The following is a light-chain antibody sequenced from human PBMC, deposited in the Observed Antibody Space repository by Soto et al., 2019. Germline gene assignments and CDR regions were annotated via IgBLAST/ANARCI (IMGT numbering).Light chain of an antibody. V-gene: IGKV3-11*01. CDR3: QQRYSWPLT. CDR2: DAS. J-gene: IGKJ4*01. CDR1: QSVSIY. Sequence: EIVLTQSPATLSLSPGERATLSCRASQSVSIYLAWYQHRPGQAPRLLFYDASNRATGIPDRFSGSGSGTDFTLTISSLEPEDFAVYYCQQRYSWPLTFGGGTRGEIK.